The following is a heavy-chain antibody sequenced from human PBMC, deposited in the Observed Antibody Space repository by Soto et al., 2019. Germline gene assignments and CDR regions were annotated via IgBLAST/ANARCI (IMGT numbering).Heavy chain of an antibody. CDR3: ASHHDYVWGTYRWALDY. V-gene: IGHV4-39*01. J-gene: IGHJ4*02. Sequence: SETLSLTCTVSGGSISSTAYYWGWIRQPPGKGLEWIGSMLYSGSTYYSPSLKSRVTISVDTSKSQFSLKLSSVTAADTAVYFCASHHDYVWGTYRWALDYWGQGTVVTVSS. D-gene: IGHD3-16*02. CDR2: MLYSGST. CDR1: GGSISSTAYY.